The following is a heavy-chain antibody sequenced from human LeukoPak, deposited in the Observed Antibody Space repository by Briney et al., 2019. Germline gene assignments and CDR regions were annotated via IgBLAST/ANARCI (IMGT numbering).Heavy chain of an antibody. CDR2: ISSSSSYI. CDR1: RFTFSSYS. CDR3: ARSGDYGDYVVDY. D-gene: IGHD4-17*01. V-gene: IGHV3-21*01. J-gene: IGHJ4*02. Sequence: GGSLRLSCAASRFTFSSYSMNWARQAPERGLEWVSSISSSSSYIYYADSVKGRFTISRDNAKNSLYLQMNSLRAEDTAVYYCARSGDYGDYVVDYWGQGTLVTVSS.